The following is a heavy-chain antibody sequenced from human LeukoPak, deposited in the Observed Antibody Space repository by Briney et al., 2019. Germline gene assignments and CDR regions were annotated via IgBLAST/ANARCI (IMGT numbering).Heavy chain of an antibody. Sequence: GGSLRLSCAASGFTFSDYYMSWIRQAPGKGLEWLSYISSSGSTIYYADSMKGRFTISRDNAKNSLYLQMNSLRAEDTAVYYCARDPYGAFSNWYFDLWGRGTLVTVSS. CDR2: ISSSGSTI. J-gene: IGHJ2*01. CDR1: GFTFSDYY. V-gene: IGHV3-11*04. D-gene: IGHD4/OR15-4a*01. CDR3: ARDPYGAFSNWYFDL.